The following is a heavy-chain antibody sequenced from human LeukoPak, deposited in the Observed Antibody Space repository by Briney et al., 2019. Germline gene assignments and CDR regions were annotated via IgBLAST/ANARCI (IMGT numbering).Heavy chain of an antibody. CDR1: GFTFSSYG. CDR3: ARDINGGSRLGAFDI. J-gene: IGHJ3*02. CDR2: IWYDGNNA. V-gene: IGHV3-33*01. Sequence: PGRSLRLSCAASGFTFSSYGIHWVRQAPGKGLEWVAVIWYDGNNAYYVDSVKGRFTISRDNSKNTLYLQMNSLRVEDTAVYYCARDINGGSRLGAFDIWGQGTMVTVSS. D-gene: IGHD2-15*01.